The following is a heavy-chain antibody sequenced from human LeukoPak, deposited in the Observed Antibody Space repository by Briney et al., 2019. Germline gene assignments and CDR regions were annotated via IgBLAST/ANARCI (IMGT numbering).Heavy chain of an antibody. D-gene: IGHD1-26*01. Sequence: ASVEVSCKASGYTFIGNYMHWVRQAPGQGLEWMGWINPNSGGTKYAQKFQGRVTTTRDTSISTAYMELSRLRSDDTAVYYCASYSGSYSSDFDYWGQGTLVTVSS. V-gene: IGHV1-2*02. CDR1: GYTFIGNY. J-gene: IGHJ4*02. CDR2: INPNSGGT. CDR3: ASYSGSYSSDFDY.